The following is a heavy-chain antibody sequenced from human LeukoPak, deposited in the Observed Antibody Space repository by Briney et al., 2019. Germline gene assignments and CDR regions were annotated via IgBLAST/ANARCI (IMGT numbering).Heavy chain of an antibody. V-gene: IGHV1-2*02. CDR1: EYTFTGYY. D-gene: IGHD2-15*01. CDR3: ARKYCSGDEGALYCYGMDV. J-gene: IGHJ6*02. Sequence: ASVKVSCKASEYTFTGYYMHWVRQAPGQGLEWMGWINPNSGGTNYAQKFQGKVTMTRDTSISTAYMELSRLRSDDTAVYYCARKYCSGDEGALYCYGMDVWGQGTTVTVSS. CDR2: INPNSGGT.